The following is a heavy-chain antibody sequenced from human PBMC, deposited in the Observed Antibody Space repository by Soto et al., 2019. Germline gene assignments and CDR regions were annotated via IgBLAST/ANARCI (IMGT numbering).Heavy chain of an antibody. CDR1: GFTFSSYS. Sequence: EVQLVESGGGLVKPGGSLRLSCAASGFTFSSYSMNWVRRAPGKGLEWVSSITSTSGYIYYADSVKGRFTISRDNAKNSLYLQMNSLRAEDTAVYYCVRDQRSGGSCYYFDYWGQGTLVTVSS. D-gene: IGHD2-15*01. V-gene: IGHV3-21*01. CDR2: ITSTSGYI. CDR3: VRDQRSGGSCYYFDY. J-gene: IGHJ4*02.